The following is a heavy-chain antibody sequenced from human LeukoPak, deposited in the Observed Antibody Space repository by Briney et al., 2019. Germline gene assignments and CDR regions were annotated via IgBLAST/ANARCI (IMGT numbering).Heavy chain of an antibody. Sequence: GASVKVSCKASGYTFTSYAMHWVRQAPGQRLEWMGWINAGNGNTKYSQKLQGRVTMTTDTSTSTAYMELRSLRSDDTAVYYCARDVKGSDFWSGYYTQAFDYWGQGTLVTVSS. V-gene: IGHV1-3*01. J-gene: IGHJ4*02. CDR2: INAGNGNT. CDR3: ARDVKGSDFWSGYYTQAFDY. CDR1: GYTFTSYA. D-gene: IGHD3-3*01.